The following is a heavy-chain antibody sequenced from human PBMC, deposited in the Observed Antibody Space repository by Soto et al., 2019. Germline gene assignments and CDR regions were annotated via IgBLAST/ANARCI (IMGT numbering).Heavy chain of an antibody. J-gene: IGHJ3*02. CDR1: GYTFPGYY. CDR3: ARSSSSGWFDAFDI. D-gene: IGHD6-19*01. Sequence: ASVQVSCKASGYTFPGYYMHWVRQAPGQGLEWMGWISAYNGNTNYAQKLQGRVTMTTDTSTSTAYMELRSLRSDDTAVYYCARSSSSGWFDAFDIWGQGTMVTVSS. CDR2: ISAYNGNT. V-gene: IGHV1-18*04.